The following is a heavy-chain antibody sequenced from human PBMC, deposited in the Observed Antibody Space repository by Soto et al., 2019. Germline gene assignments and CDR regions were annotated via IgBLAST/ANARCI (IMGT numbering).Heavy chain of an antibody. J-gene: IGHJ6*03. CDR1: GGTFSSYT. V-gene: IGHV1-69*02. D-gene: IGHD3-3*01. CDR3: AGTPYYDFWSGSSGYYYYMDV. Sequence: QVPLVQSGAEVKKPGSSVKVSCKASGGTFSSYTISWVRQAPGQGLEWMGRIIPILGIANYAQKFQGRVTITADKSTSTAYMELSSLRSEDTAVYYCAGTPYYDFWSGSSGYYYYMDVWGKGTTVTVSS. CDR2: IIPILGIA.